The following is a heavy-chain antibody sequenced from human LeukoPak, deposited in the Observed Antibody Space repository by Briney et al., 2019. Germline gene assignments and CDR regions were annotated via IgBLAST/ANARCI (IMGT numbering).Heavy chain of an antibody. D-gene: IGHD3-9*01. J-gene: IGHJ4*02. Sequence: GGSLRLSCAASGFTFSDYSMNWVRQAPGKGLEWVSYISGVSTTIYYADSVKGRFTTSRDNADNALYLQMNSLRGDDTAVYYCARGVDSAIDWWGQGTLVTVSS. CDR2: ISGVSTTI. V-gene: IGHV3-48*04. CDR1: GFTFSDYS. CDR3: ARGVDSAIDW.